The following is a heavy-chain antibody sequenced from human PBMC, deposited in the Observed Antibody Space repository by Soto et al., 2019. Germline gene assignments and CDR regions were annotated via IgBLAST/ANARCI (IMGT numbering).Heavy chain of an antibody. CDR2: IWTDGSNK. J-gene: IGHJ4*02. D-gene: IGHD3-10*01. Sequence: GGSLRLSCAASGFPFGNYDMHWVRQAPGKGLEWVALIWTDGSNKYYGDSVRGRFVISRDNPKSTLFLQMDSLRAEDTAVYYCARDEGDAMIRGYDSWGQGTLVTVSS. CDR1: GFPFGNYD. V-gene: IGHV3-33*01. CDR3: ARDEGDAMIRGYDS.